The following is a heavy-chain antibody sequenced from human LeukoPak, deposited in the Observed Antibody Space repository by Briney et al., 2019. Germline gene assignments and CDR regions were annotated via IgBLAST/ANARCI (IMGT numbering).Heavy chain of an antibody. CDR3: ARVRYGGSVDY. J-gene: IGHJ4*02. CDR2: SGDKVNSYTT. D-gene: IGHD3-16*01. Sequence: GGSLRVSCAASGFSSSDHYMDWVRQAPGKGLEWVGRSGDKVNSYTTQYAPSVKDRFIISRDDPKNSLYLQMSSLKTEDTAVYYCARVRYGGSVDYWGQGTLVTVSS. CDR1: GFSSSDHY. V-gene: IGHV3-72*01.